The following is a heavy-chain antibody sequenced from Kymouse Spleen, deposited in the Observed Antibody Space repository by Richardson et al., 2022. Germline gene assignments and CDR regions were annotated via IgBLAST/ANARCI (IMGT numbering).Heavy chain of an antibody. Sequence: QVQLVESGGGVVQPGRSLRLSCAASGFTFSSYGMHWVRQAPGKGLEWVAVIWYDGSNKYYADSVKGRFTISRDNSKNTLYLQMNSLRAEDTAVYYCARDLEGIAVAGYYYGMDVWGQGTTVTVSS. CDR3: ARDLEGIAVAGYYYGMDV. J-gene: IGHJ6*02. D-gene: IGHD6-19*01. CDR1: GFTFSSYG. V-gene: IGHV3-33*01. CDR2: IWYDGSNK.